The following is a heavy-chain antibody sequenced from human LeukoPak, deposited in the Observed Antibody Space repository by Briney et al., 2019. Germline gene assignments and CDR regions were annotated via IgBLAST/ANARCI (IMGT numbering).Heavy chain of an antibody. Sequence: ASVKVSCKASGGTFSSYAISWVRQAPGQGLEWMGRIIPILGIANYAQKFQGRVTITADKSTSTAYMELSSLRSEDTAVYYCARDPVTPSYYYGSGSYYDYWGQGTLVTVSS. CDR2: IIPILGIA. CDR1: GGTFSSYA. CDR3: ARDPVTPSYYYGSGSYYDY. J-gene: IGHJ4*02. D-gene: IGHD3-10*01. V-gene: IGHV1-69*04.